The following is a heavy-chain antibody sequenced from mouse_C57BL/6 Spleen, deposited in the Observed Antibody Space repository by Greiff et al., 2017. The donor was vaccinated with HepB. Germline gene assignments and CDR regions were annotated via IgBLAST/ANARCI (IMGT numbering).Heavy chain of an antibody. CDR1: GYTFTSYW. V-gene: IGHV1-61*01. CDR2: IYPSDSET. J-gene: IGHJ1*03. Sequence: VQLQQPGAELVRPGSSVKLSCKASGYTFTSYWMDWVKQRPGQGLEWIGNIYPSDSETHYNQKFKDKATLTVDKSSSTAYMQLSSLTSEDSAVYYCARKRDGYYVGYFDVWGTGTTVTVSS. CDR3: ARKRDGYYVGYFDV. D-gene: IGHD2-3*01.